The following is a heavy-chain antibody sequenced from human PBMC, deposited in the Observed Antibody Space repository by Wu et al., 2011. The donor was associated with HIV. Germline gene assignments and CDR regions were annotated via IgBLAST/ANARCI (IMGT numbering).Heavy chain of an antibody. D-gene: IGHD2-21*02. V-gene: IGHV1-8*03. CDR3: ARVKGPASDCGGDCHAFDI. CDR1: GYIFASSH. J-gene: IGHJ3*02. Sequence: QVQLVQSGADVKKPGASVKVSCKASGYIFASSHINWMRQAAGQGLEWMGWMNPNSGNTDYAQKFQGRVTITTDESTSTAYMELSSLRSEDTAVYYCARVKGPASDCGGDCHAFDIWGQGTMVTVSS. CDR2: MNPNSGNT.